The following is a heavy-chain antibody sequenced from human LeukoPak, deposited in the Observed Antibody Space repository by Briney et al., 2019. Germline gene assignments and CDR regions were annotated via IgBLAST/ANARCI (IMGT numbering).Heavy chain of an antibody. Sequence: GGSLRLSCAASGFTFSSYSMNWVRQAPGKGLEWVSAISGSGGSTYYADSVKGRFTISRDNSKNTLYLQMNSLRAEDTAVYYCAKGLWFGEYYFDYWGQGTLVTVSS. V-gene: IGHV3-23*01. CDR2: ISGSGGST. CDR1: GFTFSSYS. J-gene: IGHJ4*02. D-gene: IGHD3-10*01. CDR3: AKGLWFGEYYFDY.